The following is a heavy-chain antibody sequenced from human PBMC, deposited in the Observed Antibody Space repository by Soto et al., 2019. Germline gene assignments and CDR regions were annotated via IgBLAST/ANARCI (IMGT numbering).Heavy chain of an antibody. V-gene: IGHV1-46*03. Sequence: QVQLVQSGAEVKKPGTSVKVSCKASGYTFTRYYMHWVRQAPGQGLEWMGMINPSGGTTSYSQNLQGRVSMTRDTSTSTVYMELSSLRSEDTAVYYCPRTLTPNPAESFQHWGQGTLVTVYS. CDR3: PRTLTPNPAESFQH. J-gene: IGHJ1*01. CDR1: GYTFTRYY. CDR2: INPSGGTT.